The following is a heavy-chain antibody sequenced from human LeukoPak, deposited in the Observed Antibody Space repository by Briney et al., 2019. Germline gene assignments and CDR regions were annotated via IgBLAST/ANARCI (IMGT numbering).Heavy chain of an antibody. J-gene: IGHJ6*03. CDR3: AXXXXGTPLXPYYYYYMDV. Sequence: SETLSLTCTVSGVSISSFYWSWIRKPPGKGLEWVGEIAYNGNTNYNPSLKSRVTISIDTSKNQLSLMLSSVTAADTAGYHCAXXXXGTPLXPYYYYYMDVWXKGTTVTVSS. CDR2: IAYNGNT. CDR1: GVSISSFY. V-gene: IGHV4-59*01.